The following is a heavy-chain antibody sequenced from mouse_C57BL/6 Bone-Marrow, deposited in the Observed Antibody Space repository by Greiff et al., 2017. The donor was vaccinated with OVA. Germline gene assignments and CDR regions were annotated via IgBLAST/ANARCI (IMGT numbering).Heavy chain of an antibody. J-gene: IGHJ2*01. CDR3: ARDYYDYGFDD. CDR2: INYDGSST. CDR1: GFTFSDYY. V-gene: IGHV5-16*01. D-gene: IGHD2-4*01. Sequence: EVKLVESEGGLVQPGSSMKLSCTASGFTFSDYYMAWVRQVPEKGLEWVANINYDGSSTYYLDSLKSRFIISRDNAKNILYLQMSSLKSEDTATYYCARDYYDYGFDDWGQGTTLTVSS.